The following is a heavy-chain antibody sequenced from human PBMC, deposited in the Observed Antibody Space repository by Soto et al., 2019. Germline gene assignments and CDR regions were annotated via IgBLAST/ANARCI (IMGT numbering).Heavy chain of an antibody. CDR2: ISYDGSNK. J-gene: IGHJ4*02. Sequence: QVQLVESGGGVVQPGTSLRLSCTASGFTFSTYGMHWVRQVPGKGLELVALISYDGSNKYYADSVQSRFTLSRDNPTNTVFLHTNSLRAESTAVYYCAIDGDHLLLFYFDHWGKGTLVTVSS. D-gene: IGHD2-21*02. CDR3: AIDGDHLLLFYFDH. V-gene: IGHV3-30*03. CDR1: GFTFSTYG.